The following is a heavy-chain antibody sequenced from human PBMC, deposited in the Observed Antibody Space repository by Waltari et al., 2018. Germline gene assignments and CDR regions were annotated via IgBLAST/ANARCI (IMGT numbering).Heavy chain of an antibody. J-gene: IGHJ4*02. CDR3: MRDQRSTVLD. D-gene: IGHD1-1*01. CDR1: GGSISNGDYH. CDR2: IHYTGST. Sequence: QLQLQESGPGLVKPSETLSLTCTVSGGSISNGDYHWGWVRQPPGKGLEWISTIHYTGSTYYNPSLKGRLTISVDTSKNQFSLKLSSVTAADTAVYHCMRDQRSTVLDWGQGTLVTVSS. V-gene: IGHV4-39*07.